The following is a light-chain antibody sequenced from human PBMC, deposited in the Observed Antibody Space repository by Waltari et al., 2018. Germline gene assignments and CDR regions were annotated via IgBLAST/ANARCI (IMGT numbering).Light chain of an antibody. CDR3: CSFTGTWV. Sequence: QSALTQPRSVSGSPGQSVTISCTATGSDVAASNFVSWYQQHPGEAPKPVIYDVPERPSGVPSRFSGSKSGNSASLTVSGLQAEDEAVYYCCSFTGTWVFGGGTKLTVL. CDR2: DVP. J-gene: IGLJ3*02. CDR1: GSDVAASNF. V-gene: IGLV2-11*01.